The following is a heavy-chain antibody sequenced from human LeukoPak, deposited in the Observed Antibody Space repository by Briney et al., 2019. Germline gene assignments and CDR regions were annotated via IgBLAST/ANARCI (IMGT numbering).Heavy chain of an antibody. Sequence: SQTLSLTCTVSGGSISSGGYYWSWIRQHPGKGLEWIGYIYYSGSTYYNPSLKSRVTISVDTSKNQFSLKLSSVTAADTAVYHCAGRYFDWLLPNYYYYGMDVWGQGTTVTVSS. CDR1: GGSISSGGYY. J-gene: IGHJ6*02. D-gene: IGHD3-9*01. V-gene: IGHV4-31*03. CDR2: IYYSGST. CDR3: AGRYFDWLLPNYYYYGMDV.